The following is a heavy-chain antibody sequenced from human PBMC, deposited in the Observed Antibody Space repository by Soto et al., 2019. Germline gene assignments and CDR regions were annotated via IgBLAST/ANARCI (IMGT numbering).Heavy chain of an antibody. CDR2: ISAYNGNT. D-gene: IGHD6-13*01. Sequence: QVQLVQSGAEVKKPGASVKVSCKASGYTFTSYGISWVRQAPGQGLEWMGWISAYNGNTNYAQKLQGRVTMTTDTSTSTAYLELRSLRSDDTAVYYCARDTWYGVAAAGTTCDYWGQGTLVTVSS. CDR3: ARDTWYGVAAAGTTCDY. CDR1: GYTFTSYG. J-gene: IGHJ4*02. V-gene: IGHV1-18*01.